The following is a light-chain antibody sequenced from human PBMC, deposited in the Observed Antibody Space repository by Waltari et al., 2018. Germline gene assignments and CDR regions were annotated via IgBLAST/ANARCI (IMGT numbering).Light chain of an antibody. CDR1: ESILYYSKNKNY. Sequence: DSVLTQSPDSLAVPLGERATINCKSRESILYYSKNKNYLAWYQQRPGQPPTLLIHWASIRESGVPDRFSGSESGTDFTLTISSLQAEDVALYFCQQYYTTPYTFGQGTKVEIK. CDR3: QQYYTTPYT. V-gene: IGKV4-1*01. CDR2: WAS. J-gene: IGKJ2*01.